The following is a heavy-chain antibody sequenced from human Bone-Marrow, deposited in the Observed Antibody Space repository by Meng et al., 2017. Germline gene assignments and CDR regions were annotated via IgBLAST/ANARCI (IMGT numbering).Heavy chain of an antibody. CDR3: ARDFMCSGGGCLDVFDI. Sequence: ASVKVSCKASGYSFSSYGISWVRQAPGQGLEWMGWISAYTDSAKYAQNLQGRVTMTTDTSTNTNYMEVRSLRADDTAVYYCARDFMCSGGGCLDVFDIWGQGTMVTVSS. V-gene: IGHV1-18*01. D-gene: IGHD2-15*01. CDR1: GYSFSSYG. CDR2: ISAYTDSA. J-gene: IGHJ3*02.